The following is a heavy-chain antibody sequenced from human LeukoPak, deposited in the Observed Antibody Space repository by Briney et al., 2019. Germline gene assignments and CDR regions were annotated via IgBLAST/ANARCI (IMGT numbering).Heavy chain of an antibody. CDR1: GASISSSSYY. V-gene: IGHV4-39*01. J-gene: IGHJ4*02. Sequence: SETLSLTCTVSGASISSSSYYWDWLRQPPGKGLEWIGSIFYSGNTYFNPSLKSRVSISVDTSKNQFSLRLTSVTAADTAVYYCARAKIVVVPAAMDNTHESLEYTHYFDYWGQGTLVTVSS. CDR3: ARAKIVVVPAAMDNTHESLEYTHYFDY. D-gene: IGHD2-2*01. CDR2: IFYSGNT.